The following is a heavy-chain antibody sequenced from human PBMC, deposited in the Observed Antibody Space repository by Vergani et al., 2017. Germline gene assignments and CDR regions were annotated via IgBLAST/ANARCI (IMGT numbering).Heavy chain of an antibody. CDR2: ISDYNSNT. Sequence: QVQLVQSGAEVKKPGASVKVSCKASGYTFTSYGISWVRQAPGQGLEWMGWISDYNSNTNYAHKLQGRVTMTTDTSTSTAYMELRSLRSDDTAVYYCARVLMVTHEDYYYYYMDVWGKGTTVTVSS. CDR1: GYTFTSYG. D-gene: IGHD4-23*01. CDR3: ARVLMVTHEDYYYYYMDV. J-gene: IGHJ6*03. V-gene: IGHV1-18*01.